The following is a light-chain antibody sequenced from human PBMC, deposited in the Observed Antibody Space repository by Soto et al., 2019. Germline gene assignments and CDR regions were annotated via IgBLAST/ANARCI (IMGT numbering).Light chain of an antibody. J-gene: IGKJ3*01. CDR3: QVSYINIRIFT. CDR1: QNIGTN. Sequence: DIQMTQSPSSLSASVGDRVTITCRASQNIGTNLCWYHQKPGKAPKLLIYAASSLQNGVPSRFSGSGSGTDFTLTISSLQAEDFATYYCQVSYINIRIFTFGPGTKLDIK. V-gene: IGKV1-39*01. CDR2: AAS.